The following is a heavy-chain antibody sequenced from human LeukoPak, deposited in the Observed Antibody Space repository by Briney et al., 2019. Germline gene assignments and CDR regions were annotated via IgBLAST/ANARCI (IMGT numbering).Heavy chain of an antibody. Sequence: GGSLRLSCAASGFTFSSYAMTWVRQAPGKGLEWLSGISDGGGATYYADSVKGRFTLSRDNSKNTLYLQMNSLRADDTAVYYCAGAFSGWSPKFWGQGTLVTVSS. J-gene: IGHJ4*02. D-gene: IGHD6-19*01. CDR1: GFTFSSYA. V-gene: IGHV3-23*01. CDR3: AGAFSGWSPKF. CDR2: ISDGGGAT.